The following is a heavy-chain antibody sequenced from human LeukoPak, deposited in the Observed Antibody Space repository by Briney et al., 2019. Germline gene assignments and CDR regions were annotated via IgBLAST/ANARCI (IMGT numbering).Heavy chain of an antibody. CDR2: ISAYNGNT. V-gene: IGHV1-18*01. D-gene: IGHD3-9*01. Sequence: ASVKVSCKASGYTFTSYGISWVRQAPGQGLEWMGWISAYNGNTNYAQKLQGRVTMTTDTSTSTAYMELRSLRSDDTAVYYCARVSYDILTGYYTWFDPWGQGTLVTVSS. CDR1: GYTFTSYG. CDR3: ARVSYDILTGYYTWFDP. J-gene: IGHJ5*02.